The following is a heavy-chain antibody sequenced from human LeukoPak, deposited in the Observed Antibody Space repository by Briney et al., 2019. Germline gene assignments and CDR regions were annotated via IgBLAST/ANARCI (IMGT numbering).Heavy chain of an antibody. D-gene: IGHD6-6*01. CDR1: GGSFSGYY. V-gene: IGHV4-34*01. CDR3: ARGRAARPYYYYYYMDV. Sequence: PSETLSLTCAVYGGSFSGYYWSWIRQPPGKGLEWIGEINRSGSTNYNPSLKSRVTISVDTSKNQFSLKLSSVTAADTAVYYCARGRAARPYYYYYYMDVWGKGTTVTVSS. J-gene: IGHJ6*03. CDR2: INRSGST.